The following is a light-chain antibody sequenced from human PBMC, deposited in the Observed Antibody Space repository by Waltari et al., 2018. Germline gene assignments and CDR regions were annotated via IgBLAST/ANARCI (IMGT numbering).Light chain of an antibody. CDR2: AAS. V-gene: IGKV1-6*01. CDR1: QGIRND. J-gene: IGKJ1*01. CDR3: LQDYIYPWT. Sequence: AIQMTQSPSSLSASVGDRVTITCRASQGIRNDLGWYQQKPGKASKVLIYAASSLQSGVPSRFSGSGSGTDFTLTISSLQPDDFATYYCLQDYIYPWTFGQGTKVEIK.